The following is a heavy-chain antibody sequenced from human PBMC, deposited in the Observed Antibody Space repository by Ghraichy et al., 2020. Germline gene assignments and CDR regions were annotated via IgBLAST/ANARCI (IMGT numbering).Heavy chain of an antibody. J-gene: IGHJ4*02. CDR1: GFTFSSYA. CDR3: ARSGEMATITCYLNN. CDR2: ISSNGGST. D-gene: IGHD5-24*01. V-gene: IGHV3-64D*09. Sequence: GGSPRLSCSASGFTFSSYAMHWVRQAPGKGLEYVSAISSNGGSTYYADSVKGRFTISRDNSKNTLYLQMSSLRAEDTAVYYCARSGEMATITCYLNNWGQGTLVTVSS.